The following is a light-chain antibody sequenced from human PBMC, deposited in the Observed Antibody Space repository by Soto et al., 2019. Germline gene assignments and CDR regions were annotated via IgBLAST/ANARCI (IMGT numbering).Light chain of an antibody. V-gene: IGLV2-14*01. Sequence: QSVLTQPASVSGSPGQSITISCTGTSSDVGGYNYVSWYQQHPGKVTKLMIYEVSNRPSGVSNRFSGSKSGNTASLTISGLQAEDEADYYCSSYTSSSTPYVFGTGTKLTVL. J-gene: IGLJ1*01. CDR3: SSYTSSSTPYV. CDR1: SSDVGGYNY. CDR2: EVS.